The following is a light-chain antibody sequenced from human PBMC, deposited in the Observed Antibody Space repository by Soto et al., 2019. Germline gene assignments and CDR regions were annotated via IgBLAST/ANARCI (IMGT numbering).Light chain of an antibody. CDR2: DAS. CDR3: HQYGTSPAT. Sequence: EIVLTQSPGTLSLSPGERATLSCRASQSVRSTYVAWYQQKPGQAPSLLIFDASSRATGIPDRFSGSGSGTAFTVTISRLEPEDFAVYYCHQYGTSPATFGQGTKVEIK. V-gene: IGKV3-20*01. J-gene: IGKJ1*01. CDR1: QSVRSTY.